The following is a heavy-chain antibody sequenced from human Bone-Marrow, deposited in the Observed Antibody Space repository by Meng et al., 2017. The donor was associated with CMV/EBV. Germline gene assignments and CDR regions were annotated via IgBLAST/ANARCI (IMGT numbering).Heavy chain of an antibody. V-gene: IGHV3-30-3*01. D-gene: IGHD5-12*01. CDR1: GLTFSSYA. J-gene: IGHJ4*02. CDR3: ARSPIVATNFDY. Sequence: GESLKISCAASGLTFSSYAMYWVRQAPGKGPEWVAVISYDGSNINYADSVKGRFTISRDNSKNTLFLQMNSLRAEDTAVYYCARSPIVATNFDYWGQGTLVTVSS. CDR2: ISYDGSNI.